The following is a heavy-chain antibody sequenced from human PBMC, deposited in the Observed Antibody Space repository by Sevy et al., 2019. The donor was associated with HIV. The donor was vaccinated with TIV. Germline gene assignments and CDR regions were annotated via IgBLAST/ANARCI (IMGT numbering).Heavy chain of an antibody. CDR2: IGTAGAT. D-gene: IGHD6-6*01. J-gene: IGHJ6*03. Sequence: GGSLRLSCAASGFTFSSYDMHWVRQATGKGLEWVSAIGTAGATYYPGSVKGRFTISRENAKNSLYLQMNSLRAGDTAVYYCARAQGSIAARFYYYYYMDVWGKGTTVTVSS. CDR1: GFTFSSYD. V-gene: IGHV3-13*01. CDR3: ARAQGSIAARFYYYYYMDV.